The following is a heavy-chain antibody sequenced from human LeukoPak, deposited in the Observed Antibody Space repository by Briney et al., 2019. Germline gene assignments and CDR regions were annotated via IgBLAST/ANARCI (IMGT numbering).Heavy chain of an antibody. V-gene: IGHV4-39*01. D-gene: IGHD3-9*01. CDR1: GGSITGKNDY. CDR3: ARHGILTDHSVRF. Sequence: SETLSLTCTVSGGSITGKNDYWGWIRQTPGKGLEWIGTVFHTGITHYNPSLKSRISISVDTSKNQFSLNLNSVTAADTALYYCARHGILTDHSVRFWGQGILVTVSA. CDR2: VFHTGIT. J-gene: IGHJ4*02.